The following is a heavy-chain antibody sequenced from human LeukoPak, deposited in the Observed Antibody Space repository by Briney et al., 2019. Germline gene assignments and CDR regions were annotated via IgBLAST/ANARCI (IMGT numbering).Heavy chain of an antibody. Sequence: TASETLSLTCAVYGGSFSGYYWSWIRQPPGKGLEWIGEINHSGSTNYNPSLKSRVTISVDTSKNQFSLKLSSVTAADTAVYYCARASKRLRVGPFDPWGQGTLVTVSS. CDR2: INHSGST. V-gene: IGHV4-34*01. CDR1: GGSFSGYY. CDR3: ARASKRLRVGPFDP. J-gene: IGHJ5*02. D-gene: IGHD2-2*01.